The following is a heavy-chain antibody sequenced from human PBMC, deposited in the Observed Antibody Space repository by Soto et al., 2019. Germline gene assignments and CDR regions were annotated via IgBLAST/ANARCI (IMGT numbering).Heavy chain of an antibody. CDR1: GYIFASYL. V-gene: IGHV5-51*01. CDR3: ARTRSFTLGFYYDGMDV. Sequence: PGEALKIFWHGSGYIFASYLIGWVRQMPGKDLEWMGIIYPGDSDTRYSPSFQGQVTISADKSLRTAYLQWTSLKASDTALYYCARTRSFTLGFYYDGMDVWGQGTTVTVSS. J-gene: IGHJ6*02. CDR2: IYPGDSDT. D-gene: IGHD6-6*01.